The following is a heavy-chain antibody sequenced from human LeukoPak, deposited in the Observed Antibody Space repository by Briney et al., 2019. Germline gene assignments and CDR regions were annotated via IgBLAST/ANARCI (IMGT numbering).Heavy chain of an antibody. CDR2: IYYSGST. D-gene: IGHD3-10*01. V-gene: IGHV4-59*08. CDR3: ARSVVRGVIVL. J-gene: IGHJ4*02. CDR1: GGSISSYY. Sequence: SETLSLTCTVSGGSISSYYWSWIRQPPGKGLEWIGYIYYSGSTNYNPSLKSRVTISVDTSKNQSSLKLSSVTAADTAVYYCARSVVRGVIVLWGQGTLVTVSS.